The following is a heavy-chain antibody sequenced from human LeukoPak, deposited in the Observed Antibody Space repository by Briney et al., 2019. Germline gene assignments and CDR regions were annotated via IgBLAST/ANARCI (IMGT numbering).Heavy chain of an antibody. J-gene: IGHJ6*03. D-gene: IGHD4-17*01. Sequence: ASVKVSCKASGCTFTSYGISWVLQAPGQGLEWMGWISAYNGNTNYAQKLQGRVTMTTDTSTSTAYMELRSLRSDDTAVYYCARDRGLDYGDAPWYMDVWGKGTTVTVSS. V-gene: IGHV1-18*01. CDR1: GCTFTSYG. CDR2: ISAYNGNT. CDR3: ARDRGLDYGDAPWYMDV.